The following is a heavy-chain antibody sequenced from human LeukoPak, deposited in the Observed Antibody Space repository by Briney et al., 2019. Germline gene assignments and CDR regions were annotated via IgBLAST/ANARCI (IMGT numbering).Heavy chain of an antibody. CDR3: ATATVTTHYYYYYMDV. V-gene: IGHV1-69*13. Sequence: SVKVSCKASGGTFSSYAISWVRQAPGQGLEWMGGIIPIFGTANYAQKFQGRVTITADESTSTAYMELSSLRSEDTAVYYCATATVTTHYYYYYMDVWGKGTTVTISS. CDR1: GGTFSSYA. D-gene: IGHD4-17*01. CDR2: IIPIFGTA. J-gene: IGHJ6*03.